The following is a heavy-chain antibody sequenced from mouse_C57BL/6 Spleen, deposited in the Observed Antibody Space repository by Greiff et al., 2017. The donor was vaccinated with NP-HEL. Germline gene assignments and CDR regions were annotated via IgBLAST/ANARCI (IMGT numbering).Heavy chain of an antibody. V-gene: IGHV1-26*01. J-gene: IGHJ2*01. CDR1: GYTFTDYY. CDR3: ATYYDSRY. Sequence: EVQLQQSGPELVKPGASVKISCKASGYTFTDYYMNWVKQSHGKSLEWIGDINPNNGGTSYNQKFKGKATLTVDKSSSTAYMELRSLTSEDSAVYYCATYYDSRYWGQGTTLTVSS. D-gene: IGHD2-4*01. CDR2: INPNNGGT.